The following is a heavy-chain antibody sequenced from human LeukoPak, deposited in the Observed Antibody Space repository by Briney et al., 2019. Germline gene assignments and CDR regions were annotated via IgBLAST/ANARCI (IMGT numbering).Heavy chain of an antibody. V-gene: IGHV3-30-3*01. J-gene: IGHJ4*02. CDR3: ARRSRDNVAPGNYFDY. CDR2: ISYDGSNK. D-gene: IGHD1-14*01. CDR1: GFTFSSYA. Sequence: GGSLRLSCAASGFTFSSYAMHWVRQAPGKGLEWVAVISYDGSNKYYADSVKGRFTISRDYSKNTLYLQMNSLRAEDTAMYYCARRSRDNVAPGNYFDYWGQGTLVTVSS.